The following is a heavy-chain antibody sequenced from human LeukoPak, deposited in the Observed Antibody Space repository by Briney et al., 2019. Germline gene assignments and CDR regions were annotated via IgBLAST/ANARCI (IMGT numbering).Heavy chain of an antibody. J-gene: IGHJ6*02. CDR3: ARIMYSSGWWSLYYYGMDV. CDR2: MNPNSGNT. Sequence: GASVKVSCKASGYTFTSYDINWVRQATGHGLEGMGWMNPNSGNTGYAQKFQGRVTMTRNTSISTAYMELSSLRSEDTDVYYCARIMYSSGWWSLYYYGMDVWGQGTTVTVSS. CDR1: GYTFTSYD. D-gene: IGHD6-19*01. V-gene: IGHV1-8*01.